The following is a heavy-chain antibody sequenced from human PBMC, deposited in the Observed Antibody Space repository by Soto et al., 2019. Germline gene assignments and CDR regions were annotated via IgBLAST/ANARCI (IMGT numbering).Heavy chain of an antibody. Sequence: QVQLVESGGGVVQPGTSLRLSCAASGFTFSAYGMHWVRQAPGKGLEWVALMVSDVSNIFYAASVKGRFTISTDNTKNTLHLQMDSLRAEYMRVYCCAREATSGKSRGFWIDSWGQGTLISVSS. CDR2: MVSDVSNI. J-gene: IGHJ4*02. CDR3: AREATSGKSRGFWIDS. V-gene: IGHV3-33*01. D-gene: IGHD1-1*01. CDR1: GFTFSAYG.